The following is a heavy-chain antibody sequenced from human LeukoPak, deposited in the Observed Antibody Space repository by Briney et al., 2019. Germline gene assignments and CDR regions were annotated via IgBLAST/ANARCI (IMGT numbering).Heavy chain of an antibody. Sequence: ASVKVSCKASGYTFTSYDINWVRQATGQGLEWMGWMNANSGNTGYAQKFQGRVTMPRNTSISTAYMELSSLRSEDTAVYYCARGDIVVVPVPPRRWFDPWGQGTLVTVSS. CDR3: ARGDIVVVPVPPRRWFDP. CDR2: MNANSGNT. V-gene: IGHV1-8*01. D-gene: IGHD2-2*01. CDR1: GYTFTSYD. J-gene: IGHJ5*02.